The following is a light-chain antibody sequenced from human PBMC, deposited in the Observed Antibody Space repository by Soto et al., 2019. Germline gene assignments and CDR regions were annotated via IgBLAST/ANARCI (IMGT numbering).Light chain of an antibody. J-gene: IGKJ1*01. V-gene: IGKV3-20*01. CDR1: QSVSSSS. CDR3: QQYGSSPGA. CDR2: GAS. Sequence: DIVLTQSPGTLSLSPGQRATLSCRASQSVSSSSVAWYRQRPGQAPRLLIYGASSRATGIPDRFSGSGSGTDFTLTISRLEPEDVAVYYCQQYGSSPGALGQGTKVDIK.